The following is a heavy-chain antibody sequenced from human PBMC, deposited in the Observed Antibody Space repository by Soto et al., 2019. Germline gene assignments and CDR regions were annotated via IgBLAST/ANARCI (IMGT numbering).Heavy chain of an antibody. D-gene: IGHD3-10*01. CDR3: ARMIVAGSWGHFGY. Sequence: QVQLVESGGGLVKPGGSLRLSCAASGFIFSDSYMSWIRQAPGKGPEWVAYITRDYNTFYADSVRGRFTVSRDNANHTLYLQMNSLRTEDTAVYYCARMIVAGSWGHFGYWGQGVLVTVSS. J-gene: IGHJ4*02. CDR1: GFIFSDSY. CDR2: ITRDYNT. V-gene: IGHV3-11*01.